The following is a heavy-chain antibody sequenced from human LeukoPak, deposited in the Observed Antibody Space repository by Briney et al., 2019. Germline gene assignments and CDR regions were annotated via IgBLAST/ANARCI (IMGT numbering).Heavy chain of an antibody. CDR2: IYTGGTT. V-gene: IGHV3-53*01. Sequence: PGGSLRLSCAASGFTVSSTYMSWLRQAPGKGLEWVSLIYTGGTTYYADSVKGRFTISRDYSENTLYLQMNSLRAEDTAVYYCARGITGSNNWFDPWGQGTLVTVSS. D-gene: IGHD1-20*01. CDR1: GFTVSSTY. CDR3: ARGITGSNNWFDP. J-gene: IGHJ5*02.